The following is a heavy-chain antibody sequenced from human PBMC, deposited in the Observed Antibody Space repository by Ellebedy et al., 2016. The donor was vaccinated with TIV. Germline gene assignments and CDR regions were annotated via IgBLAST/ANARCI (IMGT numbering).Heavy chain of an antibody. CDR3: ARWFGELLYVRWFDP. CDR1: GGSISSSSNY. CDR2: IYYSGST. J-gene: IGHJ5*02. Sequence: SETLSLTCTVSGGSISSSSNYWGWIRQPPGKGLEWIGSIYYSGSTYYNPSLKSRVTISVDTSKNQFSLRLSSVTAADTAVYYCARWFGELLYVRWFDPWGQGTLVTVSS. D-gene: IGHD3-10*01. V-gene: IGHV4-39*01.